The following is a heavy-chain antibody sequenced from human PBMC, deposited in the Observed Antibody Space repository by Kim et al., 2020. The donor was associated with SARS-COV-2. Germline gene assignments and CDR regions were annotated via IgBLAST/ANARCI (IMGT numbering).Heavy chain of an antibody. D-gene: IGHD2-2*01. Sequence: ASVKVSCKASGYTFTSYAMHWVRQAPGQRLEWMGWINAGYGNTKYSQKFQGRVTITRDKSASTAYMELSSLRSEDTAVYYCARDQGIYCSSTSCCYGMDVWGQRTTVSVSS. CDR2: INAGYGNT. V-gene: IGHV1-3*01. CDR3: ARDQGIYCSSTSCCYGMDV. J-gene: IGHJ6*02. CDR1: GYTFTSYA.